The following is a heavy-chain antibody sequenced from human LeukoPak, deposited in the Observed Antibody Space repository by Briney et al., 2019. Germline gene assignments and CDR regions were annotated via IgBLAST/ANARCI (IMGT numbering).Heavy chain of an antibody. CDR1: GFTFSSYS. J-gene: IGHJ6*03. CDR3: ARCWIRRYYYYYMDV. V-gene: IGHV3-21*01. Sequence: GGSLRLSCAASGFTFSSYSMNWVRQAPGKGLEWVSSISSSSSYIYYADSVKGRFTISRDNAKNSLYLQMNSLRAEDTAVYYCARCWIRRYYYYYMDVWGKGTTVTISS. CDR2: ISSSSSYI. D-gene: IGHD5-18*01.